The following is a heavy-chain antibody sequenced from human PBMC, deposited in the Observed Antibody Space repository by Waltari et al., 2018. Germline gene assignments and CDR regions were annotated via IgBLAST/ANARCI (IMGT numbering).Heavy chain of an antibody. V-gene: IGHV4-59*10. CDR2: IYTSGST. Sequence: QVQLQQWGAGLLKPSETLSLTCAVYGGSFSGYYWSWIRQPAGKGLEWIGRIYTSGSTNYNPSLKSRVTMSVDTSKNQFSLKLSSVTAADTAVYYCARSAEGSSWYLDAFDIWGQGTMVTVSS. J-gene: IGHJ3*02. CDR1: GGSFSGYY. D-gene: IGHD6-13*01. CDR3: ARSAEGSSWYLDAFDI.